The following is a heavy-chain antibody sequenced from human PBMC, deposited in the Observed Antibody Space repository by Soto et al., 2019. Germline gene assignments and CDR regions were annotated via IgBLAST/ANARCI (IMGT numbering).Heavy chain of an antibody. CDR2: LKPDNGGT. Sequence: QVQLVQSGAEVKPPGASVKVSCKASGYSFTGHYMHWVRQVSGKRLEFLGWLKPDNGGTYYAPKFKGRVRFTRDTSTTTAYMELSGLHSDDTAVYYCARDLCPLGSGSPCPTYGMDLWGQGTTVAVSS. V-gene: IGHV1-2*02. CDR1: GYSFTGHY. D-gene: IGHD3-10*01. CDR3: ARDLCPLGSGSPCPTYGMDL. J-gene: IGHJ6*02.